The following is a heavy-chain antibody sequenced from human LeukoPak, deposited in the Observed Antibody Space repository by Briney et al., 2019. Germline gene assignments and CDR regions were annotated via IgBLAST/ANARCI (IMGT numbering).Heavy chain of an antibody. CDR1: GGSISSYY. Sequence: SSETLSLTCTVSGGSISSYYWSWLRQPSGKGLEWIGYIYYSGSTNYNPSLKSRVTISIDTSKNQFSPKLSSVSAADTAVFYWIIESSSGFYFHYWGQRALVTVSS. J-gene: IGHJ4*02. V-gene: IGHV4-59*01. CDR2: IYYSGST. CDR3: IIESSSGFYFHY. D-gene: IGHD6-19*01.